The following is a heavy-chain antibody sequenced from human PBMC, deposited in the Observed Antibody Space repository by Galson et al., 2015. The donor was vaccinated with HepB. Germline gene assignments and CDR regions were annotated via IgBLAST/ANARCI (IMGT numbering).Heavy chain of an antibody. CDR3: ARTYYYDSSGYEEGGAYYFDY. D-gene: IGHD3-22*01. CDR2: ISSSSSTI. CDR1: GFTFSSYS. J-gene: IGHJ4*02. Sequence: SLRLSCAASGFTFSSYSMNWVRQAPGKGLEWVSYISSSSSTIYYADSVKGRFTISRDNAKNSLYLQMNSLRDEDTAVYYCARTYYYDSSGYEEGGAYYFDYWGQGTLVTVSS. V-gene: IGHV3-48*02.